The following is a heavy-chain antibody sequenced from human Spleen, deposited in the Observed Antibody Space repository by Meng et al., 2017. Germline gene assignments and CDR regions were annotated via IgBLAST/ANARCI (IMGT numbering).Heavy chain of an antibody. V-gene: IGHV3-30*01. Sequence: GESLKISCAASGFTFSSYAMHWVRQAPGKGLEWVAVISYDGSNKYYADSVKGRFTISRDNSKNTLYLQMNSLRAEDTAVYYCARGAAAAGRDDAFDIWGQGNAGHRLL. CDR3: ARGAAAAGRDDAFDI. CDR2: ISYDGSNK. J-gene: IGHJ3*02. D-gene: IGHD6-13*01. CDR1: GFTFSSYA.